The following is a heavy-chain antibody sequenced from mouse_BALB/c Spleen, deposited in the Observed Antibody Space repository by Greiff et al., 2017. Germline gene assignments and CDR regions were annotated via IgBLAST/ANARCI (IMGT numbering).Heavy chain of an antibody. V-gene: IGHV1-12*01. CDR2: IYPGNGDT. CDR1: GYTFTSYN. CDR3: ARGEDAMDY. Sequence: QVQLQQPGAELVKPGASVKMSCKASGYTFTSYNMHWVKQTPGQGLEWIGAIYPGNGDTSYNQKFKGKATLTADKSSSTAYMQLSSLTSEDSAVYYCARGEDAMDYWGQGTSVTVSS. J-gene: IGHJ4*01.